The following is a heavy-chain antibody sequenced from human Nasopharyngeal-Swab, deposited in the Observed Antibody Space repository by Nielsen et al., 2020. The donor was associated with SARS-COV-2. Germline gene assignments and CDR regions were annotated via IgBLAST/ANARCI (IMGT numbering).Heavy chain of an antibody. CDR1: GFTFSSFV. D-gene: IGHD1-7*01. CDR2: ISGGAGST. CDR3: AKGPRYNWDYPSTYFDY. V-gene: IGHV3-23*01. J-gene: IGHJ4*02. Sequence: GESLKISCAASGFTFSSFVMAWVRQAPGKGLDWVSTISGGAGSTYYADSVKGRFTISRDNSKNTLYLQLNSLGAEDTAAYFCAKGPRYNWDYPSTYFDYWGQGTLVTVSS.